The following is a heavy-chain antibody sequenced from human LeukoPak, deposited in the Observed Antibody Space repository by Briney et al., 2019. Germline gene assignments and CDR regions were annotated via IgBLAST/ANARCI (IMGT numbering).Heavy chain of an antibody. D-gene: IGHD2-21*02. J-gene: IGHJ4*02. CDR2: ISSRSTYI. CDR1: GFTFSSYN. V-gene: IGHV3-21*01. CDR3: ARILLGDGRYPFDY. Sequence: PGGSLRLSCAASGFTFSSYNMNWVRQSPGKGLEWVSSISSRSTYIYYADSVKGRFTISRDNAKNSLYLQMNSLRAEDTAVYYCARILLGDGRYPFDYWGQGTLVTVSS.